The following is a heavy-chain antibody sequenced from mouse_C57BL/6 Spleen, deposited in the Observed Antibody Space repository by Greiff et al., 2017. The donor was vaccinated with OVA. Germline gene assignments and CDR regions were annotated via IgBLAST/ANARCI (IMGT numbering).Heavy chain of an antibody. Sequence: QVHVKQPGAELVRPGSSVKLSCKASGYTFTSYWMDWVKQRPGQGLEWIGNIYPSDSETHYNQTFKDKATLTVDKSSSTAYMQLSSLTSEDSAVYYCARSYGRDFDYWGQGTTLTVSS. CDR1: GYTFTSYW. J-gene: IGHJ2*01. CDR2: IYPSDSET. D-gene: IGHD1-1*01. CDR3: ARSYGRDFDY. V-gene: IGHV1-61*01.